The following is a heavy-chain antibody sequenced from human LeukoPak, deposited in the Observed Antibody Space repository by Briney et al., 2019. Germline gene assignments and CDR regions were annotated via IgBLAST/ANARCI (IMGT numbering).Heavy chain of an antibody. Sequence: GGSLRLSCAASGFTFSSYSMNWVRQAPGKGLEWVSCISSSSRYIYYADSVKGRFTIPRDNAKNSLFLQMNSLRVEDTAVYYYARVDYSNWFDPWGQGTLVTVSS. J-gene: IGHJ5*02. V-gene: IGHV3-21*04. CDR3: ARVDYSNWFDP. CDR2: ISSSSRYI. CDR1: GFTFSSYS. D-gene: IGHD5-12*01.